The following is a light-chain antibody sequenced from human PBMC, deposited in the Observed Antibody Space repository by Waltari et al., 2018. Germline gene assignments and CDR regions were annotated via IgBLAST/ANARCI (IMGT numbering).Light chain of an antibody. V-gene: IGKV1-39*01. Sequence: DIQLTQSPSSLSASVGDSVTLTCRASQSISSYLNWYQQKPGKAPKLLIYAASSLQSGVPSRFSGSGSGTDFTLTISSLQPEDFATYYCQQSYSTPQTFGPGTKVDIK. J-gene: IGKJ3*01. CDR2: AAS. CDR1: QSISSY. CDR3: QQSYSTPQT.